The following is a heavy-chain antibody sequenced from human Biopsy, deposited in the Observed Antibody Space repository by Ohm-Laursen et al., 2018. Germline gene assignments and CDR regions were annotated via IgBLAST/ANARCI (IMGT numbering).Heavy chain of an antibody. CDR1: GGSISSFY. D-gene: IGHD2-15*01. CDR3: AKRGSGGRSFDH. V-gene: IGHV4-59*08. CDR2: ISDSGST. J-gene: IGHJ4*02. Sequence: PSDTLSLTCAVSGGSISSFYWTWIRQPPGKGPEWIGDISDSGSTNYKPSLKSRVIISVDMSKNQFSLNLSSVTAADTAVYYCAKRGSGGRSFDHWGQGTLVTVSS.